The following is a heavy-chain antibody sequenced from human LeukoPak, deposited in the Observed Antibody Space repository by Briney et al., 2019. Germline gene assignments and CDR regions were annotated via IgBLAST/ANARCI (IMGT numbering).Heavy chain of an antibody. V-gene: IGHV3-49*03. Sequence: GGSLRLSCAASGFTFSSYWMSWIRQAPGKGLEWVGFIRSKAYGETADYAASVKGRFTISRDDSKAIAYLQMNSLKTEDTAVYHCTRDRGAYNLYDYWGQGTLVTVSS. CDR1: GFTFSSYW. D-gene: IGHD1-1*01. J-gene: IGHJ4*02. CDR3: TRDRGAYNLYDY. CDR2: IRSKAYGETA.